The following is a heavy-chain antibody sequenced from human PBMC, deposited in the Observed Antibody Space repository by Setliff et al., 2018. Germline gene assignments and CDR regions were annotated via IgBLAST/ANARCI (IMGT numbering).Heavy chain of an antibody. CDR1: GYTFTSYG. CDR2: ISAYDGNT. Sequence: GASVKVSCKVSGYTFTSYGISWVRQAPGQGLEWMGWISAYDGNTNYAQKLQGRVTMTTDTPTSTAYMELRSLRSDDTAVYYCARPLPTGYYDSSGYFDYWGQGTLVTVS. J-gene: IGHJ4*02. D-gene: IGHD3-22*01. V-gene: IGHV1-18*01. CDR3: ARPLPTGYYDSSGYFDY.